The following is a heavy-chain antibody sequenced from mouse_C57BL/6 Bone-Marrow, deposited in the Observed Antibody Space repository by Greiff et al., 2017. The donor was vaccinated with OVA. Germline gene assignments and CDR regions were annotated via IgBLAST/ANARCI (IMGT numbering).Heavy chain of an antibody. CDR1: GFSLTSYG. D-gene: IGHD1-1*01. CDR3: ARHGSSYPDY. V-gene: IGHV2-2*01. Sequence: VQLVESGPGLVQPSQSLSITCTVSGFSLTSYGVHWVRQSPGKGLEWLGVIWSGGSTDYNAAFISRLSISKDNSKSQVFFKMNSLQADDTAIYYCARHGSSYPDYWGQGTTLTVSS. J-gene: IGHJ2*01. CDR2: IWSGGST.